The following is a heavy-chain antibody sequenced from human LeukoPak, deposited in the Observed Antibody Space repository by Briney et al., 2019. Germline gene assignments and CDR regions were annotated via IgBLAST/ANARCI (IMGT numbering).Heavy chain of an antibody. CDR3: AKSYYDSSGYFDDDYYYGMDV. Sequence: GGSLRLSCAASGFTFSSYAMRWVRQAPGKGVEWVSAISGSGGSTYYADSVKGRFTISRDNSKNTLYLQMNSLRAEDTAVYYCAKSYYDSSGYFDDDYYYGMDVWGQGTTVTVSS. V-gene: IGHV3-23*01. CDR1: GFTFSSYA. CDR2: ISGSGGST. D-gene: IGHD3-22*01. J-gene: IGHJ6*02.